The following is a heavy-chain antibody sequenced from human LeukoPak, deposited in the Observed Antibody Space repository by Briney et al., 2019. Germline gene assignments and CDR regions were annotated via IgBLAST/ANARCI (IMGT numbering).Heavy chain of an antibody. CDR3: ARVSCSGGACPLGSWFAP. CDR2: IYYSGST. CDR1: GGSITSGSYY. Sequence: SETLSLTCTVSGGSITSGSYYWGWIRQPPGKGLEWIGSIYYSGSTYYNPSLKSRVTISVDTSNKLFSLKLSSVTAADTAVYYCARVSCSGGACPLGSWFAPWSKASLATVSS. V-gene: IGHV4-39*02. J-gene: IGHJ5*02. D-gene: IGHD2-15*01.